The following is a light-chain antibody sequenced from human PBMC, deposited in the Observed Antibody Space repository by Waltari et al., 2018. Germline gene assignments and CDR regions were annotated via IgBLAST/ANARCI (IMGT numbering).Light chain of an antibody. CDR1: SGYNNYT. Sequence: QIVLTQSPSASAFLGASVKHTCTLTSGYNNYTIAWHQQQSEKGPHFLMKVNSAGSQSRGDGIPDRFSCSSSGAERYRTIASLQAEEEADYYCQTRGSGIVVFCGGTNLTVL. J-gene: IGLJ2*01. V-gene: IGLV4-69*01. CDR2: VNSAGSQ. CDR3: QTRGSGIVV.